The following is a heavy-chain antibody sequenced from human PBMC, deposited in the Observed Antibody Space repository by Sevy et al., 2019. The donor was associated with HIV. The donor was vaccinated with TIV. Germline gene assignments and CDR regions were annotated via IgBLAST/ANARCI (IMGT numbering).Heavy chain of an antibody. CDR3: ARAYCSSGRCYSLAY. Sequence: ASVKVSCKVSGYTFSTYRITWVRQAPGQGLEWMGWISPHNGDTNYAQKLQGRVTMITDTSTSTAYMEPRSLRSDDSAVYYCARAYCSSGRCYSLAYWGQGTLVTVSS. D-gene: IGHD2-15*01. J-gene: IGHJ4*02. V-gene: IGHV1-18*01. CDR2: ISPHNGDT. CDR1: GYTFSTYR.